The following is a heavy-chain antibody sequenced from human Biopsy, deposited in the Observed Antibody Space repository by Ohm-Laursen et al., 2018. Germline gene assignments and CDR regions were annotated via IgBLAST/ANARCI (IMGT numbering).Heavy chain of an antibody. CDR3: TRVRTFGGVIGGYYFDS. D-gene: IGHD3-16*02. V-gene: IGHV4-31*01. J-gene: IGHJ4*02. CDR1: GGSINSGGHF. Sequence: SQTLSLTCSVSGGSINSGGHFWGWVRQSPGKGLEWIGYIYDNGDTYYNPSLMSLVSISADTSKYQVSLRLNSVTAADTAVYYCTRVRTFGGVIGGYYFDSWGQGILVTASS. CDR2: IYDNGDT.